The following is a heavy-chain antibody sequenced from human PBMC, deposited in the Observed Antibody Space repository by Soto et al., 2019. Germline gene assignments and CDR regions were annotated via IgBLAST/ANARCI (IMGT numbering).Heavy chain of an antibody. V-gene: IGHV3-23*01. D-gene: IGHD4-17*01. CDR3: AKKALTTVTTWVDY. CDR1: GFTFSSYA. J-gene: IGHJ4*02. Sequence: EVQLLESGGGLVQPGGSLRLSCAASGFTFSSYAMSWVRQAPGKGLEWVSTISGSGGSTHYADSVKGRFIISRDNSKDTVYMQMNSLRVEDTAVYYCAKKALTTVTTWVDYWGQGTLVTVSS. CDR2: ISGSGGST.